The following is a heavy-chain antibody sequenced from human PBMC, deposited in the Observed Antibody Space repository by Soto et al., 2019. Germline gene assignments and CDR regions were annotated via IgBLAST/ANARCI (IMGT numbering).Heavy chain of an antibody. D-gene: IGHD6-19*01. CDR2: ITSNGGAT. CDR3: AKALTSTGWSKNDY. Sequence: GGSLRLSCAASGLTFSSYSMNWVRQAPGKGLEWVSSITSNGGATYYADSVKGRFTISRDNSKNTLYLQMNSLSAEDTALYYCAKALTSTGWSKNDYWGQGTLVTVSS. V-gene: IGHV3-23*01. CDR1: GLTFSSYS. J-gene: IGHJ4*02.